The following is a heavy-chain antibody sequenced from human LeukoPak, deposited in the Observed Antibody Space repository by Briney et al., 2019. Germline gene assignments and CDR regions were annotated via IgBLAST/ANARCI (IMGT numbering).Heavy chain of an antibody. CDR3: AGLSGYRYFDY. Sequence: PGGSLRLSCAASGFTFDDYGMIWVRQAPGKGLEWVSGINWNGGSTGYADSVKGRFTISRDNAKNSLYLQMNSLRAEDTAVYYCAGLSGYRYFDYWGQGTLVTVSS. CDR2: INWNGGST. V-gene: IGHV3-20*04. CDR1: GFTFDDYG. J-gene: IGHJ4*02. D-gene: IGHD3-3*01.